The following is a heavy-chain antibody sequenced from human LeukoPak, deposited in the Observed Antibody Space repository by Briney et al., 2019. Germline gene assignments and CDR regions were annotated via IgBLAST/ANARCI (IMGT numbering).Heavy chain of an antibody. CDR2: INGYNGNT. D-gene: IGHD6-19*01. Sequence: ASVKVSCKSSGYTFTSYGITWVRQAPGQGLEWMGWINGYNGNTNYAQKLQGRVTMTTDTSTSTAYMELRSLRSDDTAVYYCARDSSIAVAGLDYWGQGTLVTVSS. CDR1: GYTFTSYG. J-gene: IGHJ4*02. CDR3: ARDSSIAVAGLDY. V-gene: IGHV1-18*01.